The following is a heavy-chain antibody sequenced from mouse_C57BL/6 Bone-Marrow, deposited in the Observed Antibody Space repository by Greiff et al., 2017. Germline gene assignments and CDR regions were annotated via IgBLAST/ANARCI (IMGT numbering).Heavy chain of an antibody. CDR3: ARNYDYIDY. CDR2: INPSTGGT. Sequence: DVQLQESGPELVKPGASVKISCKASGYSFTGYYMNWVKQSPEKSLEWIGEINPSTGGTTYNQKFKAKATLTVDKSSSTAYMQLKSLTSEDSAVYYCARNYDYIDYWGQGTTLTVSS. D-gene: IGHD2-4*01. CDR1: GYSFTGYY. V-gene: IGHV1-42*01. J-gene: IGHJ2*01.